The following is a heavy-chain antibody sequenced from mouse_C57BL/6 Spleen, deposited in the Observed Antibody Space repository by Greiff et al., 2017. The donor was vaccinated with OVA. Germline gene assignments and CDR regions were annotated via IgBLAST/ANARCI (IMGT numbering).Heavy chain of an antibody. CDR3: REDGNYEDY. CDR1: YTFTDYYM. J-gene: IGHJ2*01. V-gene: IGHV1-83*01. Sequence: VQLQQSGPELVKPGASVKMSCKASGYTFTDYYMHWVKQKPGKGLEWIGEIYPGSGNTYYNEKFKGKATLTADTSSSTAYMQLSSLTSEDSAVYFCAREDGNYEDYWGQGTTLTVSS. CDR2: YPGSGNTY. D-gene: IGHD2-1*01.